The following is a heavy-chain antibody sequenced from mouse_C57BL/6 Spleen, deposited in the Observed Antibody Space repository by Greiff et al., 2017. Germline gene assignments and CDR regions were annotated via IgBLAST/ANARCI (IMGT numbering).Heavy chain of an antibody. D-gene: IGHD1-1*01. J-gene: IGHJ3*01. CDR2: IWSGGST. V-gene: IGHV2-2*01. CDR3: ARNLYGSSFAWFAY. CDR1: GFSLTSYG. Sequence: VQLQQSGPGLVQPSQSLSITCTVSGFSLTSYGVHWVRQSPGKGLEWLGVIWSGGSTDYNAAFISRLSISKDNSKSQVFFKMNSLQADDTAIYCCARNLYGSSFAWFAYWGQGTLVTVSA.